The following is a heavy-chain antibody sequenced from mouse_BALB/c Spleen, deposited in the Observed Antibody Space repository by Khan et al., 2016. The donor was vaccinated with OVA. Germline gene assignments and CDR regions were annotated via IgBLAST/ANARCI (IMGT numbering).Heavy chain of an antibody. D-gene: IGHD3-2*02. CDR2: IYPGTDNT. J-gene: IGHJ2*01. CDR3: AREEALYYFDY. CDR1: GYIFTNYW. Sequence: QVQLKQSGAELVRPGASVKLSCKTSGYIFTNYWIHWVKQRSGQGLEWIARIYPGTDNTYYSEKVRDKATLTADKSSSTAYMQLSSLKSEDSAIYFCAREEALYYFDYWGQGTTLTVSS. V-gene: IGHV1-76*01.